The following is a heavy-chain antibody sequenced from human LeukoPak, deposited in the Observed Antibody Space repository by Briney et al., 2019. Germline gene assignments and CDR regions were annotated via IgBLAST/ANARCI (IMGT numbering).Heavy chain of an antibody. CDR1: GGSVSSYF. Sequence: SETLSLTCSVAGGSVSSYFWSWIRQPAGKGLEWIGRIYSSGTTNYSPSLKSRVTMSVDTSKNQFSLKLNSVTAADTAVYYCARGPRSGHHDYWGQGVLVTVSS. CDR3: ARGPRSGHHDY. D-gene: IGHD6-19*01. J-gene: IGHJ4*02. CDR2: IYSSGTT. V-gene: IGHV4-4*07.